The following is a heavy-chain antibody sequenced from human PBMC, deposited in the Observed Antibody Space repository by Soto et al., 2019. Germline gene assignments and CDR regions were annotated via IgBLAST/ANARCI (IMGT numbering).Heavy chain of an antibody. CDR2: IWYDGSNK. CDR3: ARDSGGDYHNYYMDV. Sequence: QVQLVESGGGVVQPGRSLKLSCAASGFTFSSYAMHWVRQAPGKGLEWVTIIWYDGSNKNYADSVKGRFTISRDNSKNTGYLKINRLRVEDTAVYYCARDSGGDYHNYYMDVWGKGTTVTVSS. J-gene: IGHJ6*03. CDR1: GFTFSSYA. D-gene: IGHD4-17*01. V-gene: IGHV3-33*01.